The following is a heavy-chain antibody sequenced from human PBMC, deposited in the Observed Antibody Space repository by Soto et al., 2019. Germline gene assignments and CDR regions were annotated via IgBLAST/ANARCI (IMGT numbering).Heavy chain of an antibody. V-gene: IGHV3-30*18. CDR1: GFTFSAFA. CDR2: ISYDGRNE. Sequence: QVQMVESGGGVAQPGRSLRLSCTVSGFTFSAFAMYWVRQAPGKGLEWVALISYDGRNEDFAESVRGRFTISRDNSKNTLYLDMNSLSAEDSAVYFCAKGVVREPAYFDSWGQGPLVAVSA. D-gene: IGHD3-10*01. J-gene: IGHJ4*02. CDR3: AKGVVREPAYFDS.